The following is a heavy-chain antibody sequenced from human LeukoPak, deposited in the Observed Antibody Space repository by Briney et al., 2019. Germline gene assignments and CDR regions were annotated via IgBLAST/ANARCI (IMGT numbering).Heavy chain of an antibody. J-gene: IGHJ6*02. V-gene: IGHV4-31*03. CDR1: GGSISSGGYY. CDR3: AREREPVPAAPYYYYYYGMDV. CDR2: IYYSGST. D-gene: IGHD2-2*01. Sequence: ASETLSLTCTVSGGSISSGGYYWSWIRQHPGKGLEWIGYIYYSGSTYYNPSLKSRVTISVDTSKNQFSLKLSSVTAADTAVYYCAREREPVPAAPYYYYYYGMDVWGQGTTVTVSS.